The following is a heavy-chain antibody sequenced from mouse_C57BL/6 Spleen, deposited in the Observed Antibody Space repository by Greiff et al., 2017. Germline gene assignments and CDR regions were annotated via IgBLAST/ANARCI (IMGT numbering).Heavy chain of an antibody. CDR1: GYAFSSSW. J-gene: IGHJ2*01. Sequence: VQLQQSGPELVKPGASVKISCKASGYAFSSSWMNWVKQRPGKGLEWIGRIDPGDGDTNYNGKFKGKATLTADKSSSTAYMQLSSLTSEDSAVYFCAREYGYFDYWGQGTTLTVSS. CDR3: AREYGYFDY. D-gene: IGHD1-1*02. V-gene: IGHV1-82*01. CDR2: IDPGDGDT.